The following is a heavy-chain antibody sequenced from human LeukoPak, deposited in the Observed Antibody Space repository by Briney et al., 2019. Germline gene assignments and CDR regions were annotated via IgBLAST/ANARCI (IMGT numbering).Heavy chain of an antibody. Sequence: PSETLSLTCTVSGGSISSGGYYWSWIRQHPGKGLEWIGYIYYSGSTYYNPSLKSRVTISVDTSKNQFSLKLSSVTAADTAVYYCARAGWPTPHLTYFDYWGQGTLVTVSS. CDR3: ARAGWPTPHLTYFDY. CDR1: GGSISSGGYY. V-gene: IGHV4-31*03. CDR2: IYYSGST. D-gene: IGHD2-15*01. J-gene: IGHJ4*02.